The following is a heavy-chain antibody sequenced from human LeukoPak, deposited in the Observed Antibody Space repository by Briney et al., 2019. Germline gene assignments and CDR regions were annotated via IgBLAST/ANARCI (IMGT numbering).Heavy chain of an antibody. CDR2: INHSGST. V-gene: IGHV4-34*01. CDR3: ARGRAVAVLPRKDAFDI. J-gene: IGHJ3*02. D-gene: IGHD6-19*01. CDR1: GGSFSGYY. Sequence: SETLSLTCAVCGGSFSGYYWSWIRQPPGKGLEWIGEINHSGSTNYNPSLKSRVTISVDTSKSQFPLKLSSVTAADTAVYYCARGRAVAVLPRKDAFDIWGQGTMVTVSS.